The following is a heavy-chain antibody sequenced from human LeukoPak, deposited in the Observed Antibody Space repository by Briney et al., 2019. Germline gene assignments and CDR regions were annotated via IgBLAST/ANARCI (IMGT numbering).Heavy chain of an antibody. CDR2: IYSGGST. J-gene: IGHJ4*02. CDR3: ARVIVGAFDY. D-gene: IGHD1-26*01. V-gene: IGHV3-66*01. Sequence: PGGSLRLSCAASGFTVSSNYMSRVRQAPGKGLEWVSVIYSGGSTYYADSVKGRFTISRDNSKNTLYLQMNSLRAEDTAVYYCARVIVGAFDYRGQGTLVTVSS. CDR1: GFTVSSNY.